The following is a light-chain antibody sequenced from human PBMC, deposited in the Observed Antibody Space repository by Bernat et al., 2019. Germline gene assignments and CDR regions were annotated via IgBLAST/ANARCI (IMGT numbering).Light chain of an antibody. CDR2: DVN. J-gene: IGLJ3*02. Sequence: QSALTQPRSVSGSPGLSVTISCTGTSSDVGGYNYVSWYQQHPGKAPKLMIYDVNKRPSGVPDRFSDSKSGNTASLTISGLQAEDEADYYCCSYAGNSAWVFGGGTKVTVL. CDR1: SSDVGGYNY. CDR3: CSYAGNSAWV. V-gene: IGLV2-11*01.